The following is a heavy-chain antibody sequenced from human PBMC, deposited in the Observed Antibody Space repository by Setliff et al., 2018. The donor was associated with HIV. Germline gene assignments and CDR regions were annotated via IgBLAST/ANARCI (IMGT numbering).Heavy chain of an antibody. D-gene: IGHD3-10*01. CDR1: GGSISSGGYY. CDR3: ASLNGSESPYIYYYYMDV. CDR2: INYRGNT. V-gene: IGHV4-39*01. J-gene: IGHJ6*03. Sequence: SETLSLTCTVSGGSISSGGYYWGWIRQPPGKGLEWIGSINYRGNTYYNPSLTSRAAIFVDTSKNQISLKLSSVTAADTAVYYCASLNGSESPYIYYYYMDVWGKGTTVTVSS.